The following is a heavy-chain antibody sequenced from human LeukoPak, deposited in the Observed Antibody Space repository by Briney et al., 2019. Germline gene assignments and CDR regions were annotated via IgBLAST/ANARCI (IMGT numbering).Heavy chain of an antibody. D-gene: IGHD1-26*01. V-gene: IGHV4-59*01. CDR1: GGSISSYY. CDR3: ARYSGTYYVY. CDR2: IYYSGSS. J-gene: IGHJ4*02. Sequence: PSETLSLTCTVSGGSISSYYWSWIRQPPGKGLEWIGYIYYSGSSNYNPSLKSRVTISVDTSKNQFSLNLSSVTAADTAVYYCARYSGTYYVYWGQGTLVTVSS.